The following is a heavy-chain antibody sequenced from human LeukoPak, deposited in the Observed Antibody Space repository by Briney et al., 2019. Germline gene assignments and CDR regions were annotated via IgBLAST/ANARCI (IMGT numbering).Heavy chain of an antibody. CDR3: ARVTGGYNLVDY. V-gene: IGHV3-74*01. Sequence: GGSLRLSCAASGFTFSSYWMHWVRQAPGKELVWVSRISSDGSHTFYADSVKGRFAMSRDNAKNTLYLQMNSLRAEDTAVYYCARVTGGYNLVDYWGQGTLVTVSS. CDR1: GFTFSSYW. CDR2: ISSDGSHT. D-gene: IGHD5-24*01. J-gene: IGHJ4*02.